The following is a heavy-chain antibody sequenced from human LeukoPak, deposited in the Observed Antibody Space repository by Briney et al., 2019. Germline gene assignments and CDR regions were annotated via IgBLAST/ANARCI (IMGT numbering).Heavy chain of an antibody. CDR2: INAGNGNT. CDR1: GYTFTSYA. CDR3: ASPYYYDSSGYDYYGMDV. V-gene: IGHV1-3*01. Sequence: ASVKVSCKASGYTFTSYAMHWVRQAPGQRLEWMGWINAGNGNTKYSQKFQGRVTITRDTSASTAYMELSSLRSEDTAVYYCASPYYYDSSGYDYYGMDVWGQGTTVTVSS. D-gene: IGHD3-22*01. J-gene: IGHJ6*02.